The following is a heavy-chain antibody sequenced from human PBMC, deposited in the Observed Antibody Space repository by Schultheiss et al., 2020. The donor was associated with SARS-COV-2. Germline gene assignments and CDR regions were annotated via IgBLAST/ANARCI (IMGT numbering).Heavy chain of an antibody. D-gene: IGHD1/OR15-1a*01. Sequence: GESLKISCAASGFTFSSYDMHWVRQATGKGLEWVSAIGTAGDTYYPGSVKGRLTISRENAKNSLYLQMNSLRAEDTAVYYCARGRNNGAFYFDYWGQGTLVTVSS. CDR2: IGTAGDT. CDR1: GFTFSSYD. CDR3: ARGRNNGAFYFDY. V-gene: IGHV3-13*01. J-gene: IGHJ4*02.